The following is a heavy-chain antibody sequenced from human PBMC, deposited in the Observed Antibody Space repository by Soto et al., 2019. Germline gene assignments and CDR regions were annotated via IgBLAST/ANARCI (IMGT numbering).Heavy chain of an antibody. CDR2: ISSSSSYI. V-gene: IGHV3-21*01. CDR1: GFTFSSYV. CDR3: ARERGGYGGNFDY. D-gene: IGHD4-17*01. J-gene: IGHJ4*02. Sequence: GGSLRLSCAASGFTFSSYVMNWVRQAPGKGLEWVSSISSSSSYIYYANSVKGRFTISRDNAKNSLYLQMNSLRAEDTAVYYCARERGGYGGNFDYWGQGTLVTVCS.